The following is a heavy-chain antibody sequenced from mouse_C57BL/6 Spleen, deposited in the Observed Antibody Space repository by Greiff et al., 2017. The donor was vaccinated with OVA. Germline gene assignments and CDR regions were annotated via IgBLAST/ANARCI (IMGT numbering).Heavy chain of an antibody. CDR1: GYTFTDYY. J-gene: IGHJ4*01. CDR3: AREGNHLYYAMDY. CDR2: IYPGSGNT. Sequence: QVQLQQSGAELVRPGASVKLSCKASGYTFTDYYINWVKQRPGQGLEWIARIYPGSGNTYYNEKFKGKATLTAEKSSSTAYMQLSSLTSEDSAVYFCAREGNHLYYAMDYWGQGTSVTVSS. D-gene: IGHD2-1*01. V-gene: IGHV1-76*01.